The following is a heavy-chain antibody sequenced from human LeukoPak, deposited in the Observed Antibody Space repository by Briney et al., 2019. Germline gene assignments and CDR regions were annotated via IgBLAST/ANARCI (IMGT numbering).Heavy chain of an antibody. Sequence: PGGSLRLSCSASGFTFSSYGMHWVRQAPGKGLEWVAFIRYDGSNKYYADSVKGRFTISRDNSKNTLYLQMNSLRAEDTAVYYCAKVLRRGYYDFWSGYLCMDYWGQGTLVTVSS. CDR3: AKVLRRGYYDFWSGYLCMDY. D-gene: IGHD3-3*01. J-gene: IGHJ4*02. CDR2: IRYDGSNK. V-gene: IGHV3-30*02. CDR1: GFTFSSYG.